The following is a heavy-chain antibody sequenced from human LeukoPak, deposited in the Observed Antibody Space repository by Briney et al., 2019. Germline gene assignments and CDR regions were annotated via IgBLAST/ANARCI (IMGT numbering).Heavy chain of an antibody. CDR2: IDTNTGSP. Sequence: ASVKVSCKASGYTFTTYPINWVRQAPGQGLEWMGWIDTNTGSPTYAQGLTGRFVFSLDTSVSTAYLQISSLKAEDTAVYYCARDGRPLSSGSYVPPNDYWGQGTLVTVSS. CDR3: ARDGRPLSSGSYVPPNDY. CDR1: GYTFTTYP. J-gene: IGHJ4*02. V-gene: IGHV7-4-1*02. D-gene: IGHD3-10*01.